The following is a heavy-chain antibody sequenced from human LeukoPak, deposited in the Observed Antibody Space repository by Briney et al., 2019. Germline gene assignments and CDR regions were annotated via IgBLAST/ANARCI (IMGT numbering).Heavy chain of an antibody. V-gene: IGHV3-23*01. Sequence: GGSLRLSCAASGFTFSSYAMSWVPKAPGEGLEWVSTISGSGASTYYADTAKSRFTISRDNSENTLYLQMNSLRAEDTAVYYCARGQRSDYWGQGTLVTVSS. CDR1: GFTFSSYA. D-gene: IGHD6-25*01. CDR2: ISGSGAST. J-gene: IGHJ4*02. CDR3: ARGQRSDY.